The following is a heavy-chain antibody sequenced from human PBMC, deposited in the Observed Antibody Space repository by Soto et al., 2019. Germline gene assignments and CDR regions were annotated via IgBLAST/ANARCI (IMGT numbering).Heavy chain of an antibody. CDR3: ARDVPTDPGSAY. D-gene: IGHD1-26*01. V-gene: IGHV3-21*01. CDR1: GFTFSSYS. CDR2: ISSSSSYI. J-gene: IGHJ4*02. Sequence: EVQLVESGGGLVKPGGSLRLSCAASGFTFSSYSMNWVRQAPGKGLEWVSSISSSSSYIYYADSVKGRFTISRDNATNSLYLQMNSLRAEDTAVYYCARDVPTDPGSAYWGQGTLVTVSS.